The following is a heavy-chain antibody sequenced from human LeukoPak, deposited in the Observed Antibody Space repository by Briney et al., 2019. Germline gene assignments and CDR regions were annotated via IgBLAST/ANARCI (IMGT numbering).Heavy chain of an antibody. CDR1: GGSISSYY. D-gene: IGHD6-19*01. CDR2: IYYSGST. V-gene: IGHV4-59*08. J-gene: IGHJ4*02. CDR3: ARHGRSSGWSSEFAW. Sequence: SETLSLTCTVSGGSISSYYWSWIRQPPGKGLEWIGYIYYSGSTNYNPSLKSRVTISVDTSKNQFSLKLSSVTAADTAVYYCARHGRSSGWSSEFAWWGQGTLVTVSP.